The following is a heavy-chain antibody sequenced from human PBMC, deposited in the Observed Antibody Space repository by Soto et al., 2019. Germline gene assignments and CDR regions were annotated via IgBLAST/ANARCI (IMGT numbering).Heavy chain of an antibody. CDR3: ARQRRQQLFLYLDV. CDR2: ITGSANTV. V-gene: IGHV3-11*01. Sequence: QVQLEESGGGLVKPGGSLRLSCAVSGFRFSDYYMTWIRQAPGQGLDWVSSITGSANTVYYADSVKGRFTISRDNAQNSLFLQMNSLRAEDTGVYYCARQRRQQLFLYLDVWGKGTTVTVSS. CDR1: GFRFSDYY. D-gene: IGHD6-13*01. J-gene: IGHJ6*04.